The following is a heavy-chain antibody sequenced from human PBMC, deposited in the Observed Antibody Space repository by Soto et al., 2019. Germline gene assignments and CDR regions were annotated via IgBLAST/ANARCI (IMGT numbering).Heavy chain of an antibody. CDR2: IIPIFGTT. CDR1: GGTFSSHA. CDR3: AGSYKYGSGTFDAFDV. J-gene: IGHJ3*01. D-gene: IGHD3-10*01. V-gene: IGHV1-69*01. Sequence: QVQLVQSGTEVKKPGSSVKVSCKASGGTFSSHAISWVRQAPGQGLEWMGGIIPIFGTTNYAQRLQGRVSITADESTRTAYMELSSLRSEDTAVYYCAGSYKYGSGTFDAFDVWGQGTMVTVSS.